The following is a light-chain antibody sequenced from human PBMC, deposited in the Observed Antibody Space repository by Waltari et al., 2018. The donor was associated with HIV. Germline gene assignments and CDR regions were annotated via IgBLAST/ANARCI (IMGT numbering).Light chain of an antibody. V-gene: IGLV3-1*01. CDR2: QDS. CDR3: QAWDSSTFVV. J-gene: IGLJ2*01. CDR1: KLGDKY. Sequence: SYELTQPPSVSVSPGQTASITCPGDKLGDKYACWYHQTPGQSPVLVIYQDSKRPSGIPERFSGSNSGNTATLTISGTQAMDEADYYCQAWDSSTFVVFGGGTKLTVL.